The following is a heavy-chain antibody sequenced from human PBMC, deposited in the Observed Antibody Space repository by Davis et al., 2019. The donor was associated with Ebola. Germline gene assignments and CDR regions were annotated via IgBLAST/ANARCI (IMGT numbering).Heavy chain of an antibody. D-gene: IGHD3-10*01. CDR2: INPDNGAT. CDR3: ARVAVTMVRGVPRSDY. J-gene: IGHJ4*02. V-gene: IGHV1-2*02. Sequence: AASVKVSCKASGYTFTDYYMSWVRQAPGQGLEWMGWINPDNGATTYAQKFQGRVTMTRDTSITTAYMELSGLTSDDTAVDFCARVAVTMVRGVPRSDYWGQGILVTVSS. CDR1: GYTFTDYY.